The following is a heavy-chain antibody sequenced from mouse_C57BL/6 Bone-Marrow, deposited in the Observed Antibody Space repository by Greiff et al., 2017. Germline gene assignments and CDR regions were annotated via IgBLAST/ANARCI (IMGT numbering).Heavy chain of an antibody. CDR1: GYNFTSYW. Sequence: VQLQQPGAELVMPGASVKLSCKASGYNFTSYWMHWVKQRPGQGLEWIGEIDPSDSYTNYNQKFKGKSTLTVDKSSSTAYMQLSSLTSEDSAVYYSARTYINYFAYWGQGTLVTVSA. CDR2: IDPSDSYT. J-gene: IGHJ3*01. CDR3: ARTYINYFAY. V-gene: IGHV1-69*01. D-gene: IGHD2-5*01.